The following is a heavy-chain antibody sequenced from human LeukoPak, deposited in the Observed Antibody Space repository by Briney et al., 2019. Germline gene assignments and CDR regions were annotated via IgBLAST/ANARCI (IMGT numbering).Heavy chain of an antibody. CDR1: GFTFSNYA. V-gene: IGHV3-23*01. CDR3: AKGRSRSGPDY. CDR2: IGGGSST. D-gene: IGHD2-15*01. J-gene: IGHJ4*02. Sequence: GGSLRLSCAASGFTFSNYAMSWVRQAPGKGLEWVSAIGGGSSTYYADSVKGRFTISRDNSKNTLYLQMNSLRAEDTALYYCAKGRSRSGPDYWGQGALVTVSS.